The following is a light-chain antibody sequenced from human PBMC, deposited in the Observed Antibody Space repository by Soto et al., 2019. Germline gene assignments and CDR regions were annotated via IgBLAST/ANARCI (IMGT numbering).Light chain of an antibody. Sequence: DIPMTQSPSSLSASVGDRVTITCRASQSIGRYLNWYQQKPGRAPKVLIYATSSSQSGVPSRFSGSGSGTDFTLTISSLQPEDFATYYCQQSYSTPRWTFGQGTKVEIK. CDR3: QQSYSTPRWT. V-gene: IGKV1-39*01. CDR2: ATS. CDR1: QSIGRY. J-gene: IGKJ1*01.